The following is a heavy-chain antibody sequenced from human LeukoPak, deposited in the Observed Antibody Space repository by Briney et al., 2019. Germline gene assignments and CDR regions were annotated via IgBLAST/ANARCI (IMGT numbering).Heavy chain of an antibody. CDR1: GYTFTGYY. Sequence: RGASVKVSCKASGYTFTGYYMHWVRQAPGQGLEWMGRINPNSGGTNYAQKFQGRVTMTRDTSISTAYMELSRLRSDDTAVYYCASGYYDSSGYQNFDYWGQGTLVTVSS. V-gene: IGHV1-2*06. CDR3: ASGYYDSSGYQNFDY. D-gene: IGHD3-22*01. CDR2: INPNSGGT. J-gene: IGHJ4*02.